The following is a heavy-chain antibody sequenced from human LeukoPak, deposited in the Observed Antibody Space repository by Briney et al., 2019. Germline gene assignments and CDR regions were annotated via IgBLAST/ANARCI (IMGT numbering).Heavy chain of an antibody. CDR1: GYTFTSYD. CDR2: MNPNSGNT. D-gene: IGHD3-3*01. CDR3: ATGNHPRGYDFWSGYYSREQDYYYYGMDV. J-gene: IGHJ6*02. V-gene: IGHV1-8*01. Sequence: ASVKVSCKASGYTFTSYDINWVRQATGQGLEWMGWMNPNSGNTGYAQKFQGRVTMTRNTSISTAYMELSSLRSEDTAVYYCATGNHPRGYDFWSGYYSREQDYYYYGMDVWGQGTTVTVSS.